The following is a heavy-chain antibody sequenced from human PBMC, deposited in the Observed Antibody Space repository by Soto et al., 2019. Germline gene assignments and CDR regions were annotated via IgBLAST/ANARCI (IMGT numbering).Heavy chain of an antibody. V-gene: IGHV3-7*01. CDR2: IKQDGSEE. D-gene: IGHD6-13*01. CDR3: ARIAASGRGWDV. CDR1: GITFSSYW. J-gene: IGHJ6*02. Sequence: EVQLVESGGGLVQPGGSLRLSCVDSGITFSSYWMSWVRQAPVKGLEWVGNIKQDGSEENYVDSVKGRFTISRDNAKNSMYLQMNSLRVEDTAVYYCARIAASGRGWDVWGQGTTVVGSS.